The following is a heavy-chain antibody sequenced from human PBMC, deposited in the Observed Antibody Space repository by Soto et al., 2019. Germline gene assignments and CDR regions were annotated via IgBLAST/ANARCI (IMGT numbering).Heavy chain of an antibody. CDR2: ISSSTSFI. Sequence: EVQLVESGGGLVKPGGSLRLSCAASGFTFSSYSMNWVRQAPGKGLEWVSSISSSTSFIYYADSVKGRFTISRDNAENSLYLQMNSLRVEDTAMYYCARGYGSTIVAEDYWGQGTLVTVSS. CDR1: GFTFSSYS. D-gene: IGHD5-12*01. V-gene: IGHV3-21*01. J-gene: IGHJ4*02. CDR3: ARGYGSTIVAEDY.